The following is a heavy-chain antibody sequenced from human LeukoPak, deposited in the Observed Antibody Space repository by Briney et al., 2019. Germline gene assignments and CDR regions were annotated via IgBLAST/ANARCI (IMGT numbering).Heavy chain of an antibody. CDR3: ATAVVVPAARYYYYYYYMDV. J-gene: IGHJ6*03. CDR2: FDPEDGET. CDR1: GYTLTELS. D-gene: IGHD2-2*01. V-gene: IGHV1-24*01. Sequence: ASVKVSCKVSGYTLTELSMHWVRQAPGKGLEWMGGFDPEDGETIYAQKFQGRVTMTEDTSTDTAYMELSSLRSEDTAVYYCATAVVVPAARYYYYYYYMDVWGKGTTVTISS.